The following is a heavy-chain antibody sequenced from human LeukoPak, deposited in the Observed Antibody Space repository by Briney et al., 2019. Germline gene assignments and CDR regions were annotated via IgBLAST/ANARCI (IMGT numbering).Heavy chain of an antibody. Sequence: GGSLRLSCAASGFPFSSYAMSWVRQAPGKGLEWVSPISGSGGTTYFADSVKGRFTISRDNSKNTLYLQMNTLRAEDTAVYYCAKGVYYYDSSAYYYTYYFDYWGQGTPVTVSS. CDR1: GFPFSSYA. CDR2: ISGSGGTT. V-gene: IGHV3-23*01. J-gene: IGHJ4*02. D-gene: IGHD3-22*01. CDR3: AKGVYYYDSSAYYYTYYFDY.